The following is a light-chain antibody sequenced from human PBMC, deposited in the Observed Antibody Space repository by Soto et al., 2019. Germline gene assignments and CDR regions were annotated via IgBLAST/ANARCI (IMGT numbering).Light chain of an antibody. CDR1: QSITVW. Sequence: GDRVTITCRASQSITVWLAWYQQKPGKAPKLLIYDASSLESGVPSRFSGSGSGTEFTLTISSVQPDDFATYYCQQYDSYPWTFGQGTRVEIK. J-gene: IGKJ1*01. CDR3: QQYDSYPWT. V-gene: IGKV1-5*01. CDR2: DAS.